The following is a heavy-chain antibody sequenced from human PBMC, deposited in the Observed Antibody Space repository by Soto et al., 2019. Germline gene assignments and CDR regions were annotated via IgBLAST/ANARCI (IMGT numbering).Heavy chain of an antibody. Sequence: PSETLSLTCTVSGDSISSADYYWSWIRQTPGEGLEWIGHIFYSGTTYYNPSLKSPLTISVDTSKNHFSLRLTSVTAADTAVYYCARDLWVEPELYYYGMDVWGQGTTVTGSS. D-gene: IGHD1-1*01. CDR2: IFYSGTT. V-gene: IGHV4-30-4*01. CDR1: GDSISSADYY. CDR3: ARDLWVEPELYYYGMDV. J-gene: IGHJ6*02.